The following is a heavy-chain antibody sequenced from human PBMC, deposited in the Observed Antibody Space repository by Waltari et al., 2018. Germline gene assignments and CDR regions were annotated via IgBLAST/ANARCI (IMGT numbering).Heavy chain of an antibody. CDR1: GVPFDDYA. V-gene: IGHV3-43D*03. J-gene: IGHJ4*02. Sequence: EVQLVESGGVVVPPGGSLRLSCAASGVPFDDYAMNWVRQAPGKGLELVSLISWDGGSTYYADSVKGQFTISRDNSKNSLYLQMNSLRAEDTALYYCATEGQLASFDYWGQGTLVTVSS. CDR3: ATEGQLASFDY. D-gene: IGHD6-6*01. CDR2: ISWDGGST.